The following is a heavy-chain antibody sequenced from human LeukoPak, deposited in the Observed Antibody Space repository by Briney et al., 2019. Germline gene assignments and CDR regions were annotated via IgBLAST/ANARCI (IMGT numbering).Heavy chain of an antibody. CDR1: GDSVSSKSAA. Sequence: SQTLSLTCAISGDSVSSKSAAWNWIRQSPSRGLEWPGRTYYRSKWYNDYAVSVKSRITINPDTSKNQFSLQLNSVTPEDTAVYYCARDASWNYVGSLDYWGQGTLVTVSS. J-gene: IGHJ4*02. CDR2: TYYRSKWYN. V-gene: IGHV6-1*01. D-gene: IGHD1-7*01. CDR3: ARDASWNYVGSLDY.